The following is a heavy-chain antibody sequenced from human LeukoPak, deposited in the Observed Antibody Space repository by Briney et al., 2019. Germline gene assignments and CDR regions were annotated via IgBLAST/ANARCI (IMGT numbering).Heavy chain of an antibody. CDR1: GFDFSAYG. D-gene: IGHD1-7*01. V-gene: IGHV3-21*01. CDR3: AREDDWNYEDY. Sequence: GGSLRLSCAASGFDFSAYGMNWVRQAPGKGLEWVSAIGGSGATIYYADSVRGRFTISRDNAKNSLYLQMNSLRAEDTAIYYCAREDDWNYEDYWGQGTLVTVSS. CDR2: IGGSGATI. J-gene: IGHJ4*02.